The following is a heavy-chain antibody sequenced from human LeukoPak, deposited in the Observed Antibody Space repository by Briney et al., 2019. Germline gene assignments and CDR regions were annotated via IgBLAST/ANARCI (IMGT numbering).Heavy chain of an antibody. CDR1: GFSFSSYS. D-gene: IGHD3-10*02. CDR3: ARDYVFAFDY. Sequence: GGSLRLSCAASGFSFSSYSMNWVRQAPGKGLEWISYISHSGSAEHYTDSVKGRFTISRDNAKNALYLQMSSLRAEDTAVYFCARDYVFAFDYWSQGTLVTVSS. CDR2: ISHSGSAE. V-gene: IGHV3-48*01. J-gene: IGHJ4*02.